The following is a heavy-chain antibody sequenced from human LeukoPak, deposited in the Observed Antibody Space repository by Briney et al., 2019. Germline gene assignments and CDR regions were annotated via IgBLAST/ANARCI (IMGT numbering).Heavy chain of an antibody. V-gene: IGHV3-9*01. J-gene: IGHJ4*02. Sequence: GGSLRLSCAASGFTFDDYAMHWVRQAPGKGLEWVSGISWNSGSIGYADSVKGRFTISRDNAKNSLYLQMNSLRAEDTALYYCARDMSSSGYYESPFDYWGQGTLVTVSS. CDR2: ISWNSGSI. D-gene: IGHD3-22*01. CDR1: GFTFDDYA. CDR3: ARDMSSSGYYESPFDY.